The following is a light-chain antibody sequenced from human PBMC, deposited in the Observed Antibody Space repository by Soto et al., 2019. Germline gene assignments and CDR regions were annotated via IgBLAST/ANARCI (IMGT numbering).Light chain of an antibody. Sequence: DIQMTQSPSSVSASVGDRVTITCRASQGIYSWLAWYQQKSGRAPKLLIYAASFLQSGVPSRFSGSGSGTDFTLTSTSLQPEDFGTYYWQQLDCFPMTCGQGIQLEV. CDR2: AAS. CDR3: QQLDCFPMT. CDR1: QGIYSW. V-gene: IGKV1D-12*01. J-gene: IGKJ5*01.